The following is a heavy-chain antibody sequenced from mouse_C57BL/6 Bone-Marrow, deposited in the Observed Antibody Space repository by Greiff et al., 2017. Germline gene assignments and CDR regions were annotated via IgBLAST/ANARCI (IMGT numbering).Heavy chain of an antibody. CDR3: AREWYYYAMDY. D-gene: IGHD1-1*02. J-gene: IGHJ4*01. V-gene: IGHV1-50*01. CDR1: GYTFTRYW. CDR2: IDPSDSYT. Sequence: QVQLQQPGAELVKPGASVKLSCKASGYTFTRYWMQWVKQRPGQGLEWIGEIDPSDSYTNYNQKFKGKATLTVDTSSSTAYMQLSSLTSEDSAVYYCAREWYYYAMDYWGQGTSVTVSS.